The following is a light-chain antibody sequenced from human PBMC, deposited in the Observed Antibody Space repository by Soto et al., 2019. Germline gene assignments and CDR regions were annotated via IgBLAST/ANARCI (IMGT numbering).Light chain of an antibody. Sequence: DIQMTQSPSTLSASVGDRVTITCRASQSISSWLAWYQQKPRKAPKILIYKASSLESGVPSRFSGSGSGTEFTLTTSSLKPDDFATYYYQQYHTWWTFGIGTKVEIK. CDR3: QQYHTWWT. CDR1: QSISSW. V-gene: IGKV1-5*03. CDR2: KAS. J-gene: IGKJ1*01.